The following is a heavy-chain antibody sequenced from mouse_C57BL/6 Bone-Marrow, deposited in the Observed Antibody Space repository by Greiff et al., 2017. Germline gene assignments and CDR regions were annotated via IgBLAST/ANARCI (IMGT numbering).Heavy chain of an antibody. CDR3: ARLGDGYYAWYFDV. D-gene: IGHD2-3*01. CDR1: GYTFTSYG. Sequence: VQGVESGAELARPGASVKLSCKASGYTFTSYGISWVKQRTGQGLEWIGEIYPRSGNTYYNEKFKGKATLTADKSSSTAYMELRSLTSEDSAVYFCARLGDGYYAWYFDVWGTGTTVTVSS. J-gene: IGHJ1*03. V-gene: IGHV1-81*01. CDR2: IYPRSGNT.